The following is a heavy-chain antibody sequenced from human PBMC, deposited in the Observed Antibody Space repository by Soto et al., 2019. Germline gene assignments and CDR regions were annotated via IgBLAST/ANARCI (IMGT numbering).Heavy chain of an antibody. CDR3: AREASAVISLDY. Sequence: QVQLVQSGAEVKKPGASVKVSCKASGYTFTAYSMHWVRQAPGQGLEWMGWFNPNSGDTIYPQRFQGRVTLTGDTSIATAYMEVYSLTSDDTAVDYCAREASAVISLDYWGQGTLGTVSS. D-gene: IGHD6-19*01. CDR1: GYTFTAYS. CDR2: FNPNSGDT. J-gene: IGHJ4*02. V-gene: IGHV1-2*02.